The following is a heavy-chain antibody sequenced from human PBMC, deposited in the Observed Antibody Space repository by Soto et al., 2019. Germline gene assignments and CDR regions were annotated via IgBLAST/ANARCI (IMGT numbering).Heavy chain of an antibody. CDR2: ISGSGGST. Sequence: GGSLRLSCAASGFTFSSYAMSWVRQAPGKGLEWVSAISGSGGSTYYADSVKGRFTISRDNSKNTLYLQMNSLRAEDTDVYYCAKDGRMGNCTNGVCYKYFQHWGQGTLVTVSS. J-gene: IGHJ1*01. CDR1: GFTFSSYA. D-gene: IGHD2-8*01. V-gene: IGHV3-23*01. CDR3: AKDGRMGNCTNGVCYKYFQH.